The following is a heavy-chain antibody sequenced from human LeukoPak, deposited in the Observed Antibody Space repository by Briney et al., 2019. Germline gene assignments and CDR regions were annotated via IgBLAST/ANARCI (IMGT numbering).Heavy chain of an antibody. V-gene: IGHV3-11*04. J-gene: IGHJ4*02. CDR1: GFTFSDYY. CDR3: AGGDYYDSSGYQSCFDY. D-gene: IGHD3-22*01. Sequence: GGSLRLSCAASGFTFSDYYMSWLRQAPGKGLEWVSYISSSGSTIYYADSVKGRFTISRDNAKNSLYLQMNSLRAEDTAVYYCAGGDYYDSSGYQSCFDYWGQGTLVTVSS. CDR2: ISSSGSTI.